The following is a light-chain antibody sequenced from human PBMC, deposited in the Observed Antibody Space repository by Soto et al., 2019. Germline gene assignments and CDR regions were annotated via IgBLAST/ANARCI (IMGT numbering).Light chain of an antibody. CDR1: QSVLHRSNNKNY. CDR2: WAS. CDR3: QQYYATLALT. V-gene: IGKV4-1*01. Sequence: DIVMTQSPDSLAVSLGERATIKCKSSQSVLHRSNNKNYLAWYQQKPGQTPKLLINWASTRESGVPERFSGSGSATDYTITISSLQAEDVAVYYCQQYYATLALTFGGGTKVEIK. J-gene: IGKJ4*01.